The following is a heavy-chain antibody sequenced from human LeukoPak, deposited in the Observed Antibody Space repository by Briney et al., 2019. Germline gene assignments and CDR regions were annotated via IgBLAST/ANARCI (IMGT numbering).Heavy chain of an antibody. D-gene: IGHD6-19*01. CDR1: GYTFTSYS. Sequence: ASVKVSCKASGYTFTSYSINWVRQAPGQGLEWMGWISSYNGNTNYAQKLQGRVTMTTDTSTSTAYMELRSLRSEDTAVYYCARGPSSGWHKADYWGQGTLVTVSS. CDR2: ISSYNGNT. V-gene: IGHV1-18*01. CDR3: ARGPSSGWHKADY. J-gene: IGHJ4*02.